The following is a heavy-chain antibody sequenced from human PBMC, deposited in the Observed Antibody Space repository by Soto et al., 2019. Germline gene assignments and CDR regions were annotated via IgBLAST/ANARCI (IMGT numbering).Heavy chain of an antibody. J-gene: IGHJ4*02. CDR2: ISWNSGSI. CDR1: GFTFDDYA. CDR3: AIRGPDYGDKNNDY. V-gene: IGHV3-9*01. D-gene: IGHD4-17*01. Sequence: GGSLRLSCAASGFTFDDYAMHWVRQAPGKGLEWVSGISWNSGSIGYADSVKGRFTISRDNAKNSLYLQMNSLRAEDTALYYCAIRGPDYGDKNNDYWGQGTLVTVSS.